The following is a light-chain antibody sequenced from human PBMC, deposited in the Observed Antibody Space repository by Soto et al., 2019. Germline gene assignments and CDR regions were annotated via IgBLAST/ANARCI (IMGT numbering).Light chain of an antibody. CDR3: FSYTSSGTYV. CDR2: EVS. CDR1: SSDVGNYKY. J-gene: IGLJ1*01. Sequence: ALTQPASVSGSPGQSITISCTGTSSDVGNYKYVSWYQQHPGEAPKLMIYEVSNRPSGVSNRFSGSKSGNTASLTISGLQAEDETDYYCFSYTSSGTYVFGTGTKVTVL. V-gene: IGLV2-14*01.